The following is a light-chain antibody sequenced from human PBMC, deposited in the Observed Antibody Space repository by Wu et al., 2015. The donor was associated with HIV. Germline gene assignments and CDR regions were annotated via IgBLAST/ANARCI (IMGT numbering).Light chain of an antibody. V-gene: IGKV1-39*01. Sequence: DIQMTQSPSSLSASVGDRVTITCRASQSISSDLKWYQQKPGAAPQLLIYAASSLQSGVPSRFSGSGSGTDFTLTISSLQPEDFATYYCQQTYSTPKTFGQGTKVGNQT. J-gene: IGKJ1*01. CDR1: QSISSD. CDR2: AAS. CDR3: QQTYSTPKT.